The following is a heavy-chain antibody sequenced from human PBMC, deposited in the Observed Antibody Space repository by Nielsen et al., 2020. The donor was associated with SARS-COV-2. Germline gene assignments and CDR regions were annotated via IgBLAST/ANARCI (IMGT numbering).Heavy chain of an antibody. V-gene: IGHV3-9*01. CDR1: GFTFYDYA. J-gene: IGHJ5*02. D-gene: IGHD6-19*01. Sequence: GGSLRLSCAASGFTFYDYAMHCVRHAPGKGLEWVSGISWNSGSIGYADSVKGRFTISRDNAKNSLYLQMNSLRAEDTALYYCAKDIEQWLLVDGYRRFDPWGQGTLVTVSS. CDR2: ISWNSGSI. CDR3: AKDIEQWLLVDGYRRFDP.